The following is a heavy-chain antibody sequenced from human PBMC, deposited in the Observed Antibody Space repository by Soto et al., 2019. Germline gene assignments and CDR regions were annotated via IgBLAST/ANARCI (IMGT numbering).Heavy chain of an antibody. D-gene: IGHD3-10*01. CDR3: ARDPFRRGGLYYGSGSYYVY. CDR2: IWYDGSNK. Sequence: PGGSLRLSCAASGFTFSSYGMHWVRQAPGKGPEWVAVIWYDGSNKYYADSVKGRFTISRDNSKNTLYLQMNSLRAEDTAVYYCARDPFRRGGLYYGSGSYYVYWGQGTLVTVSS. V-gene: IGHV3-33*01. J-gene: IGHJ4*02. CDR1: GFTFSSYG.